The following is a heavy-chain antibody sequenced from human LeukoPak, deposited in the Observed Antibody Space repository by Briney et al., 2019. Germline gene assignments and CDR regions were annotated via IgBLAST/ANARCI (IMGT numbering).Heavy chain of an antibody. CDR2: IYSGGNT. D-gene: IGHD7-27*01. Sequence: QPGGSLRLSCAASGFTVSGNYMSWVRQAPGKGLEWVSVIYSGGNTYYADSVQGRFTISRDNSKNTLYLQMNSLRAEDTAVYYCARDSTGDRGAFDIWGQGTTVTVSS. V-gene: IGHV3-53*01. CDR1: GFTVSGNY. CDR3: ARDSTGDRGAFDI. J-gene: IGHJ3*02.